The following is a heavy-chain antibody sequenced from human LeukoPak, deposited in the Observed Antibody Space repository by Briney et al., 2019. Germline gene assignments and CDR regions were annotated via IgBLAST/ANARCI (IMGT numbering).Heavy chain of an antibody. CDR3: ARDPVEWEQLLDY. J-gene: IGHJ4*02. CDR1: GFVFRNYF. D-gene: IGHD1-26*01. V-gene: IGHV3-7*01. CDR2: IKNDGSEK. Sequence: GGSLRLSCAASGFVFRNYFMSWVRQAPGKGLEWVASIKNDGSEKYYADSVKGRFTISRDNARNSVYLQMNSLRVEDTAVYYCARDPVEWEQLLDYWGQGTLVTVSS.